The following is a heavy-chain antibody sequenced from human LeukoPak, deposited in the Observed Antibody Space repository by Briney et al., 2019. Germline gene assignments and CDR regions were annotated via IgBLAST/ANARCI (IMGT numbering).Heavy chain of an antibody. J-gene: IGHJ4*02. CDR1: GFTFSSYS. Sequence: PGGSLRLSCAASGFTFSSYSMNWVRQAPGKGLEWISYISSSSTIYYADSVKGRFTISRDNAKNSLYLQMNSLRAEDTAVYYCAKGETGTLDYWGQGTLVTVSS. CDR3: AKGETGTLDY. CDR2: ISSSSTI. D-gene: IGHD1-1*01. V-gene: IGHV3-48*04.